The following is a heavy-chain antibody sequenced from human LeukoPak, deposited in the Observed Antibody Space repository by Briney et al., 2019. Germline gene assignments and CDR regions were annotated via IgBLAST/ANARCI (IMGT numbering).Heavy chain of an antibody. J-gene: IGHJ5*02. CDR1: TFTFSKYG. Sequence: GGSLRLSCAASTFTFSKYGMHWVRQVPGKGLEWLAFIQYDGRDKYYADSVKGRFTISRDNSKNTLYLQMNSLRAEDTAVYYCARAGNDFWSGFSNWFDPWGQGTLVTVSS. D-gene: IGHD3-3*01. CDR2: IQYDGRDK. CDR3: ARAGNDFWSGFSNWFDP. V-gene: IGHV3-30*02.